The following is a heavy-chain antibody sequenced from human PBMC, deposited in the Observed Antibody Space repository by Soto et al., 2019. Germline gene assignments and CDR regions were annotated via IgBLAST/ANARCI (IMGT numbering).Heavy chain of an antibody. CDR1: GGTFSSYT. V-gene: IGHV1-69*02. J-gene: IGHJ4*02. CDR2: IIPILGIA. CDR3: ARTDYSNYDGLCFDY. Sequence: QVQLVQSGAEVKKPGSSVKVSCKASGGTFSSYTISWVRQAPGQGLEWMGRIIPILGIANYAQKFQGRVTITAHKSTSTAYMELSSLRSEDTAVYYGARTDYSNYDGLCFDYWGQGTLVTVSS. D-gene: IGHD4-4*01.